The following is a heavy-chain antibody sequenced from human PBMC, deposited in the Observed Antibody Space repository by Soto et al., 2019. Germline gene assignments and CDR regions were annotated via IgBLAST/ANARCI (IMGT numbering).Heavy chain of an antibody. CDR2: IYYSGST. V-gene: IGHV4-31*03. J-gene: IGHJ4*02. CDR1: GGSISSGGYY. CDR3: ARAPKYYYDSSGYYPFDY. D-gene: IGHD3-22*01. Sequence: QVPLQESGPGLVKPSQTLSLTCTVSGGSISSGGYYWSWIRQHPGKGLEWIGYIYYSGSTYYNPSLKSRVTISVDTSKNQFSLKLSSVTAADTAVYYCARAPKYYYDSSGYYPFDYWGQGPLVTVSS.